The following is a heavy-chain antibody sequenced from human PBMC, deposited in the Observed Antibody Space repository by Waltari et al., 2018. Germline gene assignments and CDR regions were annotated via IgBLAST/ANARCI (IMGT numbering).Heavy chain of an antibody. CDR3: AKDGDSGYDSLDY. V-gene: IGHV3-30*18. D-gene: IGHD5-12*01. Sequence: QVQLVESGGGVVQPGRSLRLSCAASGFTLSSYGMHWVRQAPGKGLEWVAVISYDGSNKYYADSVKGRFTISRDNSKNTLYLQMNSLRAEDTAVYYCAKDGDSGYDSLDYWGQGTLVTVSS. CDR1: GFTLSSYG. CDR2: ISYDGSNK. J-gene: IGHJ4*02.